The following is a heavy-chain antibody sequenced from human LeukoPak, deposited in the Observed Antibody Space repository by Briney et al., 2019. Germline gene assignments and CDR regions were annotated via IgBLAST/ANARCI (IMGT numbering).Heavy chain of an antibody. CDR1: GGSISSYY. CDR3: ARTVVTTFDY. D-gene: IGHD2-15*01. CDR2: IYSSGRT. Sequence: SETLSLTCTVSGGSISSYYWSWIRQPPRKGLEWMGYIYSSGRTNYNPSLQSRVTISVDTSKNQFSLKLSSVTAADTAVYYCARTVVTTFDYWGQGTLVTVSS. V-gene: IGHV4-59*01. J-gene: IGHJ4*02.